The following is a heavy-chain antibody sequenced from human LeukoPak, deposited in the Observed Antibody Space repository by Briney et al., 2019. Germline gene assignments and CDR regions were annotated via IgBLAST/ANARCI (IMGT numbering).Heavy chain of an antibody. Sequence: ASVKVSCKASGYTFTGYYMHWVRQAPGQGLEWMGRINPNSGGTNYAQKFQGRVTMTRDTSISTAYMELSRLRSDDTAVYYCARDAYSWSYSYYFDYWGQGTLVTVSS. V-gene: IGHV1-2*06. CDR1: GYTFTGYY. CDR2: INPNSGGT. CDR3: ARDAYSWSYSYYFDY. D-gene: IGHD1-26*01. J-gene: IGHJ4*02.